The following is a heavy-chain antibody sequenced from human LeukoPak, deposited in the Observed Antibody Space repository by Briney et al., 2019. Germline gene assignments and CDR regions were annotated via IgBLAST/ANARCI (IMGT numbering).Heavy chain of an antibody. V-gene: IGHV1-69*05. CDR3: ARSQHTVTNRVSPFQH. D-gene: IGHD4-17*01. CDR2: IIPIFGTA. Sequence: PVASVKVSCKASGGTFSSYAISWVRQAPGQGLEWMGGIIPIFGTANYAQKFQGRVTITRDTSASTAYMELSSLRSEDTAVYYCARSQHTVTNRVSPFQHWGQGTLVTVSS. CDR1: GGTFSSYA. J-gene: IGHJ1*01.